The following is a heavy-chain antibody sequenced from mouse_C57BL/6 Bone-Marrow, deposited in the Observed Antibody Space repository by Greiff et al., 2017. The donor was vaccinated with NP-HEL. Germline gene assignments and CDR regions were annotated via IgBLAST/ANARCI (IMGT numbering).Heavy chain of an antibody. CDR2: ISYDGSN. V-gene: IGHV3-6*01. D-gene: IGHD2-3*01. Sequence: VQLQQSGPGLVKPSQSLSLTCSVTGYSITSGYYWNWIRQFPGNKLEWMGYISYDGSNNYNPSLKNRISITRDTSKNQFFLKLNSVTTEDTATYYCAADGYYLFAYWGQGTLVTVSA. CDR1: GYSITSGYY. J-gene: IGHJ3*01. CDR3: AADGYYLFAY.